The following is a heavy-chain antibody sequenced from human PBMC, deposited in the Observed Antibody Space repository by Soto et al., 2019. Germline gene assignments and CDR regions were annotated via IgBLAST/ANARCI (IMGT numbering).Heavy chain of an antibody. D-gene: IGHD4-4*01. Sequence: EVQLVQSGGGLVQPGGSLRLSCVGSGFTFTDFYMNWVRQAPGKGLEWVANIRPDGTETNYVESVRGRFTTSRDNAKNSLFLQMNSLRADDKALYYCAGWEGNDYNYWGQGILVTVSS. CDR3: AGWEGNDYNY. J-gene: IGHJ4*02. CDR1: GFTFTDFY. V-gene: IGHV3-7*03. CDR2: IRPDGTET.